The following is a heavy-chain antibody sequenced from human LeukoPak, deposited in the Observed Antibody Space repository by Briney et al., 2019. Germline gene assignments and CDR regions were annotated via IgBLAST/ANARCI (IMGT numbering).Heavy chain of an antibody. CDR3: PRDCSGGDLCFGMDV. Sequence: PGGSLRLSCAASGFTFSSYAMHWVRQAPGKGLEGVAVISYDGSNKYYADSVKGRFTISGDNSKNTLYLQMNSLRAEDTAVYYCPRDCSGGDLCFGMDVWGQGTTVTVSS. CDR2: ISYDGSNK. D-gene: IGHD2-15*01. CDR1: GFTFSSYA. J-gene: IGHJ6*02. V-gene: IGHV3-30*04.